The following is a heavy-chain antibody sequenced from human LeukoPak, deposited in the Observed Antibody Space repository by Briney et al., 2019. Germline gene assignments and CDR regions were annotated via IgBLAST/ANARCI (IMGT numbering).Heavy chain of an antibody. CDR3: VKGRCDGGCHTREFDY. CDR1: GFSFGDFA. D-gene: IGHD2-21*02. CDR2: ISWNSGSL. V-gene: IGHV3-9*01. J-gene: IGHJ4*02. Sequence: QPGGSLRLSCAASGFSFGDFAVHWVRQVPGKGLEWVSGISWNSGSLGYADSVRGRFTVSRDNANNFLYLQMNSLTPEDTALYYCVKGRCDGGCHTREFDYWGQGTLVTVSS.